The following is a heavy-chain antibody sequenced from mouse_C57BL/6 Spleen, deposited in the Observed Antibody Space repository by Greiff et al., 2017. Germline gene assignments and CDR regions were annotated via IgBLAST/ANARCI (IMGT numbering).Heavy chain of an antibody. CDR1: GYSITSGYY. D-gene: IGHD2-4*01. CDR3: AREDYDGFAY. CDR2: ISYDGSN. V-gene: IGHV3-6*01. J-gene: IGHJ3*01. Sequence: VQLQQSGPGLVKPSQSLSLTCPVTGYSITSGYYWNWIRQFPGNKLEWMGYISYDGSNNYNPSLKNRISITRDTSKNQFFLKLNSVTTEDTATYYCAREDYDGFAYWGQGTLVTVSA.